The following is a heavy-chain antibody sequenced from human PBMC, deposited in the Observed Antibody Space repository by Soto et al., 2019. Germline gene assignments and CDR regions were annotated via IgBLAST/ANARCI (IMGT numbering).Heavy chain of an antibody. CDR1: GVSISSYY. V-gene: IGHV4-59*01. CDR3: ARETVAGTRAFDI. J-gene: IGHJ3*02. CDR2: IYYRGST. Sequence: QVQLQASGPGLVKPSETLSLTCTVSGVSISSYYWSWIRQPPGKGLEWIGYIYYRGSTNYNPSLKSRVTISVDTSKNQCSLKLSSVTAADTAVYYCARETVAGTRAFDIWGQGTMVTVSS. D-gene: IGHD6-19*01.